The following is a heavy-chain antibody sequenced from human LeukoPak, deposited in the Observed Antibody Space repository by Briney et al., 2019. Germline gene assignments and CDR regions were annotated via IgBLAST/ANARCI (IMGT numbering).Heavy chain of an antibody. J-gene: IGHJ4*02. D-gene: IGHD4-17*01. CDR2: INHSGST. CDR3: ARGAGPYGDYDKYYFDY. V-gene: IGHV4-34*01. CDR1: GGSFSGYY. Sequence: SETLSLTCAVYGGSFSGYYWSWIRQPPGKGLEWIGEINHSGSTYYNPSLKSRVTISVDRSKNQFSLKLSSVTAADTAVYYCARGAGPYGDYDKYYFDYWGQGTLVTVSS.